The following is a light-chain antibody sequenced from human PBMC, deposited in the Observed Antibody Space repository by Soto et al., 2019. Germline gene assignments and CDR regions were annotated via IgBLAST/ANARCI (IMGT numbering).Light chain of an antibody. V-gene: IGLV2-14*01. Sequence: QSALTQPASVSGSPGQSITISCTGTSSDVGGYNYVSWYQQHPGKAPKLMIYEVTNRPSGVSNRFSGSKSGNTASLTISGLQADDEADYYCCSYTSSITYVFGTGTKLTVL. CDR2: EVT. CDR1: SSDVGGYNY. CDR3: CSYTSSITYV. J-gene: IGLJ1*01.